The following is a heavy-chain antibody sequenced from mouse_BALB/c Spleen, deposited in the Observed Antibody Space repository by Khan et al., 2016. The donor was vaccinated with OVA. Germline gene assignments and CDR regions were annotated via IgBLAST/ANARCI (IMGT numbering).Heavy chain of an antibody. D-gene: IGHD2-3*01. CDR2: IYPGDGDT. Sequence: VQLQQSGAELTRPGASVKLSCKASGYTFTSYWMQWVKQRPGQGLEWIGAIYPGDGDTRYTQKFKGKATLTADKSSSPAYMQLSTLASEYSADFYCARAGSPYDGYFGYVYVWGAGTTVTVSS. CDR1: GYTFTSYW. CDR3: ARAGSPYDGYFGYVYV. V-gene: IGHV1-87*01. J-gene: IGHJ1*01.